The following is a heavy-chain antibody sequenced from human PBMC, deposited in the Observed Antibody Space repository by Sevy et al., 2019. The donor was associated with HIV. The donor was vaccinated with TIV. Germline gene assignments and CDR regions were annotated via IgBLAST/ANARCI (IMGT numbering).Heavy chain of an antibody. CDR3: ARGLAALPGYYYGMDV. J-gene: IGHJ6*02. Sequence: GGSLRLSCAASGFSFSSYGVNWVRQAPGKGLEWVAVISYDGNNRYYADSVKGRFTISRDNSKNTLYLQMNSLRADDTAVYYCARGLAALPGYYYGMDVWGLGPTVTVSS. CDR1: GFSFSSYG. D-gene: IGHD6-6*01. V-gene: IGHV3-30-3*01. CDR2: ISYDGNNR.